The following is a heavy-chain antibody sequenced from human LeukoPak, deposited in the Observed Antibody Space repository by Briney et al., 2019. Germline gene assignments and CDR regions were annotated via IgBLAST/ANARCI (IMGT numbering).Heavy chain of an antibody. J-gene: IGHJ4*02. CDR3: ARDGPKGYCSGGSCYFDY. CDR2: INHSGST. CDR1: GGSFSGYY. Sequence: PSETLSLTCAVYGGSFSGYYWSWIRQPPGKGLEWIGEINHSGSTNYNPSLKSRVTISVDTSKNQFSLKLSSVTAADTAVYYCARDGPKGYCSGGSCYFDYWGQGTLVTVSS. D-gene: IGHD2-15*01. V-gene: IGHV4-34*01.